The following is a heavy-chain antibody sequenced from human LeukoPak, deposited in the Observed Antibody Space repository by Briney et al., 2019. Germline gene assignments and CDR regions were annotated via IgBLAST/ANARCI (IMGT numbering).Heavy chain of an antibody. D-gene: IGHD1-26*01. J-gene: IGHJ4*02. CDR3: ARVELVGATTLDS. CDR1: GFTFSSYG. CDR2: IWYDGTNK. V-gene: IGHV3-33*01. Sequence: GGSLRLSCAASGFTFSSYGMHWVRQAPGKGLEWVAVIWYDGTNKNYADSVKGRFTVSRDNSKNTLYLQMNSLRAEDTAVYYCARVELVGATTLDSWGQGTLVTVSS.